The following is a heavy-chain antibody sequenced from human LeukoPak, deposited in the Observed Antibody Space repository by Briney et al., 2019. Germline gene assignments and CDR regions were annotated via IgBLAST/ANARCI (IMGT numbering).Heavy chain of an antibody. J-gene: IGHJ4*02. D-gene: IGHD6-19*01. CDR1: GGSISSSSYY. CDR3: ARHETTVAGTSYFDY. CDR2: IYYSGST. V-gene: IGHV4-39*01. Sequence: PSETLSLTCTVSGGSISSSSYYWGWIRQPPGKRLEWIGSIYYSGSTYYNPSLKSRVTISVDTSKNQFSLKLSSVTAADTAVYYCARHETTVAGTSYFDYWGQGTLVSVSS.